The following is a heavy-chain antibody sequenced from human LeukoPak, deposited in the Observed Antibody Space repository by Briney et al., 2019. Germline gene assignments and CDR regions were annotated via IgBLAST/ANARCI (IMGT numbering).Heavy chain of an antibody. CDR2: IYPGDSDT. CDR1: GYSFNTYW. Sequence: GESLKISCKGSGYSFNTYWIGWVRQMPGKGLEWMGIIYPGDSDTRYSPSFQGQVTISADKSISTAYLQWSSLKASDTAMYYCARLWFGELPPSYMDVWGKGTTVTISS. D-gene: IGHD3-10*01. CDR3: ARLWFGELPPSYMDV. V-gene: IGHV5-51*01. J-gene: IGHJ6*03.